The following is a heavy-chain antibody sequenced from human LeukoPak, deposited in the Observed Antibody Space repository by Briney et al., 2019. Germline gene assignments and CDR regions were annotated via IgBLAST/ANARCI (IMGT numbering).Heavy chain of an antibody. J-gene: IGHJ4*02. CDR2: INHSGST. Sequence: SETLSLTCAVYGGSFSGYYWSWIRQPPGKGLEWIREINHSGSTNYNPSLKSRVTISVDTSKNQFSLKLSSVTAADTAVYYCARVRGYSRSSLFDYWGQGTLVTVSS. D-gene: IGHD5-12*01. CDR1: GGSFSGYY. CDR3: ARVRGYSRSSLFDY. V-gene: IGHV4-34*01.